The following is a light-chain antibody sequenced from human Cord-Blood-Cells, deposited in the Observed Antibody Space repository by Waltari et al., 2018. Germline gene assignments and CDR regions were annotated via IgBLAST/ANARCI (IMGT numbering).Light chain of an antibody. CDR2: YDS. V-gene: IGLV3-21*04. CDR1: KIGGQR. J-gene: IGLJ1*01. CDR3: QVWDSSSDHYV. Sequence: SYVLTQPPAVPVAPGKTARITCGGKKIGGQRVTRYQQKPGQAPVLVIYYDSDRPSGIPERFSGSNSGNTATLTISRVEAGDEADYYCQVWDSSSDHYVFGTGAKVTVL.